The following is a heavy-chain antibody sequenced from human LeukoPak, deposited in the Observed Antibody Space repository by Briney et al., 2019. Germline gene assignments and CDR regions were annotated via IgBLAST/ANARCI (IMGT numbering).Heavy chain of an antibody. CDR3: AKGVAGLDY. V-gene: IGHV3-23*01. CDR2: ISGSGGST. CDR1: GFIFSSYA. J-gene: IGHJ4*02. Sequence: PGGSLSLSCAACGFIFSSYAMSWGRQAAEKVQEWVSAISGSGGSTYYADSVKGRFTISRDNSKNTLYLQMNSLRDEDTAVYYCAKGVAGLDYWGQGTLVTVSS. D-gene: IGHD6-19*01.